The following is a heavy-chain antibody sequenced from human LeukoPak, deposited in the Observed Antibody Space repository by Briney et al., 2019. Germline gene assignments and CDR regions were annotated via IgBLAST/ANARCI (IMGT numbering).Heavy chain of an antibody. Sequence: PGGSLRLSCAGSGFTFSSYGMHWVRQAPGKGLEWVAFIRYDGSNKYYADSVKGRFTISRDNSKNTLYLQMNSLRTEDTAVYYCARGTIRITVIVVVPRVAFDIWGQGTMVTVSS. V-gene: IGHV3-30*02. J-gene: IGHJ3*02. CDR2: IRYDGSNK. CDR1: GFTFSSYG. D-gene: IGHD3-22*01. CDR3: ARGTIRITVIVVVPRVAFDI.